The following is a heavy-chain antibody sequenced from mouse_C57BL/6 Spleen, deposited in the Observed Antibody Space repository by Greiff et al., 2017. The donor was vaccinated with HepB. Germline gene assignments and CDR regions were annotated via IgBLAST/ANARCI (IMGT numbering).Heavy chain of an antibody. D-gene: IGHD2-3*01. Sequence: VKLQQPGAELVKPGASVKLSCKASGYTFTSYWMHWVKQRPGQGLEWIGMIHPNSGSTNYNEKFKSKATLTVDKSSSTAYVQLSSLTSEDSAVYYCARAPLYEGYYEVDYWGQGTTLTVSS. CDR3: ARAPLYEGYYEVDY. J-gene: IGHJ2*01. CDR2: IHPNSGST. V-gene: IGHV1-64*01. CDR1: GYTFTSYW.